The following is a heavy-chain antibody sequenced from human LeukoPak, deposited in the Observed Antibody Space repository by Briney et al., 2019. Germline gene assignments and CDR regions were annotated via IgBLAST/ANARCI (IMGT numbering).Heavy chain of an antibody. Sequence: GGSLRLSCAASGFTFSSYSMNWVRQAPGKGLEWVSSISSSSSYIYYADSVKGRFTISRENAKNSLYLQMNSLRAGDTAVYYCARGAWYSGSYRAFDIWGQGTMVTVSS. CDR2: ISSSSSYI. D-gene: IGHD1-26*01. CDR3: ARGAWYSGSYRAFDI. CDR1: GFTFSSYS. J-gene: IGHJ3*02. V-gene: IGHV3-21*01.